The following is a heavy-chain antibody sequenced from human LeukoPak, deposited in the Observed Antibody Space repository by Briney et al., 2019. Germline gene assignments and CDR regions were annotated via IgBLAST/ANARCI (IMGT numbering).Heavy chain of an antibody. D-gene: IGHD4-23*01. CDR3: AKDASPNYGGKDFVRGFDY. V-gene: IGHV3-23*01. CDR2: ISGSGGIT. J-gene: IGHJ4*02. Sequence: GGSLRLSCAASGFTFSSYAIYWVRQAPGKGLEWVSGISGSGGITYFADPVKGRFTISRDNSKNTVYLQMDSLRVEDTGVYYCAKDASPNYGGKDFVRGFDYWGQGTLVTVSS. CDR1: GFTFSSYA.